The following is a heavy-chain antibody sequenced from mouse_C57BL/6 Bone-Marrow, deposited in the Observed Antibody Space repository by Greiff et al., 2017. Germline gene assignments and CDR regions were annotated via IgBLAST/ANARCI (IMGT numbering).Heavy chain of an antibody. CDR2: FYPGSGSI. CDR3: ARQEEGMVTTGNWYFDV. V-gene: IGHV1-62-2*01. CDR1: GYSFTAYT. D-gene: IGHD2-2*01. Sequence: QVQLQQSGAELVKPGASVKLSCKASGYSFTAYTIHWVKHSSGPGLEWIGGFYPGSGSITYNEKFQDKATLTADKSSSTVYMELKRLTSEDSAVYFCARQEEGMVTTGNWYFDVWGTGTTVTVSS. J-gene: IGHJ1*03.